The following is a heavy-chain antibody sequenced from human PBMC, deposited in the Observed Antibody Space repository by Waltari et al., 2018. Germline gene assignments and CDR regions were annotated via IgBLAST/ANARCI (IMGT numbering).Heavy chain of an antibody. CDR1: GYTFPTYE. V-gene: IGHV1-8*02. D-gene: IGHD5-12*01. CDR3: ARGRDVYAGFDYNWFDP. CDR2: MNPNTGDT. J-gene: IGHJ5*02. Sequence: QVQLLQSGAEGKKPGPSVQVSCQASGYTFPTYEINWVRQASGQGLEWMGWMNPNTGDTGFAQRFQGRVTMTRDTSFNTAYMELSTLTSEDTALYYCARGRDVYAGFDYNWFDPWGPGTLVTVSS.